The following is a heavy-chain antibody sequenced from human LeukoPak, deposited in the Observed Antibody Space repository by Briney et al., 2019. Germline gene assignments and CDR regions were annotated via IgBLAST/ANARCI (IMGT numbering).Heavy chain of an antibody. CDR2: INSDGSST. CDR1: GFTFSSYW. CDR3: ARALAVAGTGGFDP. V-gene: IGHV3-74*01. J-gene: IGHJ5*02. D-gene: IGHD6-19*01. Sequence: GGSLRLSCAASGFTFSSYWMHWVRQAPGKGLVWFSRINSDGSSTSYADSVKGRFTISRDNAKNTLYLQMNSLRADDTAVYYCARALAVAGTGGFDPWGQGTLVTVSS.